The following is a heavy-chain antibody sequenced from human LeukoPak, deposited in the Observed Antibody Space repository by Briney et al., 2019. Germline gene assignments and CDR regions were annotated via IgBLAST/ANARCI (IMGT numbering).Heavy chain of an antibody. CDR2: INPNSGGT. J-gene: IGHJ4*02. Sequence: EASVKVSCKASGYTFTTYGISWVRQAPGQGLEWMGWINPNSGGTSYAQKFQGRVTMTRDTSISTAYMELSRLRSDDTAVYYCASEGVVVTAAPSGYWGQGTLVTVSS. D-gene: IGHD2-21*02. V-gene: IGHV1-2*02. CDR3: ASEGVVVTAAPSGY. CDR1: GYTFTTYG.